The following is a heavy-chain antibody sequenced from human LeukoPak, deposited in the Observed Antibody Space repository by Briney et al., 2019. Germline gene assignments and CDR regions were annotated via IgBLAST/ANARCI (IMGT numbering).Heavy chain of an antibody. V-gene: IGHV4-38-2*01. CDR2: IYHSGST. CDR3: ARGGYYDSSGFPEPYDY. J-gene: IGHJ4*02. Sequence: PSETLSLTCAVYGGSFSGYYWGWIRQPPGKGLEWIGSIYHSGSTYYNPSLKSRVTISVDTSKNQFSLKLSSVTAADTAVYYCARGGYYDSSGFPEPYDYWGQGTLVTVSS. D-gene: IGHD3-22*01. CDR1: GGSFSGYY.